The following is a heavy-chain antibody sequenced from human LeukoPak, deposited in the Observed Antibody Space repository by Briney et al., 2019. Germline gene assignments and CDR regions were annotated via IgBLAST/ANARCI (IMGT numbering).Heavy chain of an antibody. J-gene: IGHJ4*02. CDR2: IIPYSGNA. CDR1: GGTFSSYA. V-gene: IGHV1-18*01. CDR3: AREDGGNDFFDF. D-gene: IGHD1-1*01. Sequence: GASVKVSCKASGGTFSSYAISWVRQAPGQGLEWVGSIIPYSGNANSAESLQARVTLTTDTSTNTAYLELRSLRSDDTAVYYCAREDGGNDFFDFWGQGSLVTVSS.